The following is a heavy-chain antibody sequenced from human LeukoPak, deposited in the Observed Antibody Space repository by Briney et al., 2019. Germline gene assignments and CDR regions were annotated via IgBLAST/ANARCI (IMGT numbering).Heavy chain of an antibody. CDR1: GFIFSDYY. D-gene: IGHD6-13*01. CDR3: ARSIWPRAAAGTFDY. J-gene: IGHJ4*02. V-gene: IGHV3-11*01. CDR2: ISNSGSTI. Sequence: GGSLRLSCAASGFIFSDYYINWIRQAPGKGLEWVSYISNSGSTIYFADSVKGRFTIPRDNAKNSLYLQMNSLRAEDTAVYYCARSIWPRAAAGTFDYWDQGTLVTVSS.